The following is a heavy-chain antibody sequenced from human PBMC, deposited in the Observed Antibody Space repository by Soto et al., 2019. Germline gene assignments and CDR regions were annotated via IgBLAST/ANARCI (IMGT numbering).Heavy chain of an antibody. D-gene: IGHD3-9*01. J-gene: IGHJ6*02. Sequence: GGSLRLSCAASGFTFSSYGMHWVRQAPGKGLEWVAVISYDGSNKYYADSVKGRFTISRDNSKNTLYLQMNSLRAEDTAVYYCAKGILRYFDWFPDYYGMYVWGQGTTVTVSS. CDR3: AKGILRYFDWFPDYYGMYV. V-gene: IGHV3-30*18. CDR1: GFTFSSYG. CDR2: ISYDGSNK.